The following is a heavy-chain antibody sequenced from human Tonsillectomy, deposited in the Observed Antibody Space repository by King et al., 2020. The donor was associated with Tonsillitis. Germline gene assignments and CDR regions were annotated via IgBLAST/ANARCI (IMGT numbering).Heavy chain of an antibody. CDR2: IHYSGST. V-gene: IGHV4-39*07. D-gene: IGHD2-21*01. J-gene: IGHJ5*02. CDR3: ARHPVWWSDRRAVWFDP. Sequence: QLQESGPGLVKPSETLSLTCSVSGDSINNNNYLWGWVRQPPGQGLEWIGSIHYSGSTYYNPSLKSRVTISVDTSRNRFSLKMTVVTAADTAVYYCARHPVWWSDRRAVWFDPWGQGTLVTVSS. CDR1: GDSINNNNYL.